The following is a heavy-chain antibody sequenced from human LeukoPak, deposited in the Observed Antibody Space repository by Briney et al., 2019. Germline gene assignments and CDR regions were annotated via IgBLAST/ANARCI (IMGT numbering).Heavy chain of an antibody. CDR3: ARAPCDSCYSVYYYYGMDV. Sequence: ASVKVSCKASGYTFTGYYMHWVRQAPGQGLEWMEWINPNSGGTNYAQKFQGRVTMTRDTSISTAYMELSRLRSDDTAVYYCARAPCDSCYSVYYYYGMDVWGQGTTVTVSS. CDR1: GYTFTGYY. J-gene: IGHJ6*02. CDR2: INPNSGGT. V-gene: IGHV1-2*02. D-gene: IGHD2-15*01.